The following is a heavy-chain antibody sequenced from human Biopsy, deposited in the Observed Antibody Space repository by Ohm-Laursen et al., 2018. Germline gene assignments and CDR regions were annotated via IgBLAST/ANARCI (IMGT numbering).Heavy chain of an antibody. Sequence: SETLSLTCSVSGGSVGSGTFHWGWIRQPPGKGLEWIGHVYYTGNTNYNPSLKSRATISMDMSKNQFSLRLSSVTAADTAVYYCVRQGGYFRNWGPGSQVAVSS. J-gene: IGHJ4*02. CDR3: VRQGGYFRN. CDR1: GGSVGSGTFH. V-gene: IGHV4-61*01. D-gene: IGHD5-12*01. CDR2: VYYTGNT.